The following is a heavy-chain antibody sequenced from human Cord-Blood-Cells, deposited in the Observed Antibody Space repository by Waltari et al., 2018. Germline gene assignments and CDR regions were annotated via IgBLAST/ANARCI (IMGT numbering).Heavy chain of an antibody. V-gene: IGHV4-38-2*01. CDR3: ARGPGSYQYFDY. CDR1: GYSISSGYY. J-gene: IGHJ4*02. CDR2: IYHSGST. D-gene: IGHD3-10*01. Sequence: QVQLQESGPGLVKPSATLSLTCAVSGYSISSGYYWGRIRQPPGKGLEWIGSIYHSGSTYYNPSLKSRVTISVDTSKNQFSLKLSSVTAADTAVYYCARGPGSYQYFDYWGQGTLVTVSS.